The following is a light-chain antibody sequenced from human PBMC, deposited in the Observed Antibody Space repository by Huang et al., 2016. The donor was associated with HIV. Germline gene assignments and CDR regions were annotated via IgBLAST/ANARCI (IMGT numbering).Light chain of an antibody. CDR2: DAS. CDR1: QSVSSS. V-gene: IGKV3-11*01. J-gene: IGKJ4*01. CDR3: QHRSNWPLT. Sequence: EIVLTQSPATLSLSPGERATLSCRAIQSVSSSLAWYQQKPGQAPRLLIYDASSRATGIPARFSGSGSGTDFTLTISSLEPEDFAVYYCQHRSNWPLTFGGGTKVEIK.